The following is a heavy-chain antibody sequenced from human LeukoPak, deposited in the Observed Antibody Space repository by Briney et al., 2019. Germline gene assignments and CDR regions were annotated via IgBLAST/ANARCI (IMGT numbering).Heavy chain of an antibody. D-gene: IGHD6-6*01. CDR2: ISSSGSTI. CDR3: ARAEGHSSSPLPYGMDV. CDR1: GFTFSDYC. J-gene: IGHJ6*02. Sequence: GGSLRLSCAASGFTFSDYCMSWIRQAPGKGLEWVSYISSSGSTIYYADSVKGRFTISRDNAKNSLYLQMNSLRAEDTAVYYCARAEGHSSSPLPYGMDVWGQGTTVTVSS. V-gene: IGHV3-11*01.